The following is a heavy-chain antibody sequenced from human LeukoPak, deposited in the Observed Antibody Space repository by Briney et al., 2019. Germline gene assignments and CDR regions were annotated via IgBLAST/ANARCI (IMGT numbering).Heavy chain of an antibody. CDR2: IIPIFGTA. J-gene: IGHJ6*02. V-gene: IGHV1-69*13. CDR3: ARGPYSKYYYYYGMDV. CDR1: GGTFSSYA. D-gene: IGHD4-11*01. Sequence: SVKVSCKASGGTFSSYAISWVRQAPGQGLEWMGGIIPIFGTANYAQKFQGRVTITADESTSTAYMELSSLRSEDTAVYYCARGPYSKYYYYYGMDVWGQGTTVSVSS.